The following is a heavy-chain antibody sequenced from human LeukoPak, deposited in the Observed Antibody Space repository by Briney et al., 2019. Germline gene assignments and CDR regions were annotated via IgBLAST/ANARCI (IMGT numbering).Heavy chain of an antibody. CDR3: ARSQGGSCGGAGCSFDY. V-gene: IGHV3-23*01. D-gene: IGHD2-15*01. Sequence: GGSLRLSCAASGFTFSDYALTWVRQAPGKGLEPVSRFTGRDGGTYYADSVKGRFTISRDNSQNTLHLQMSSLRAEDTAIYYCARSQGGSCGGAGCSFDYWGQGSLVTVSS. CDR2: FTGRDGGT. J-gene: IGHJ4*02. CDR1: GFTFSDYA.